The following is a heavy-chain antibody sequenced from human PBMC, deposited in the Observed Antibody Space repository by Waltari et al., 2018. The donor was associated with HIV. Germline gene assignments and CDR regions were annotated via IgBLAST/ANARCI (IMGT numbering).Heavy chain of an antibody. CDR3: ATARQWLVDSGMDV. CDR2: FDPADGKT. V-gene: IGHV1-24*01. Sequence: QVQLVQSGAEVKRPGASVKVSCKVSGYILTELSIRWVRQAPGKGLEWVGSFDPADGKTTYAQKFQGRVTMTEDTSTDTASMEVSSLRSEDTAVYYCATARQWLVDSGMDVWGQGTTVTVSS. CDR1: GYILTELS. J-gene: IGHJ6*02. D-gene: IGHD6-19*01.